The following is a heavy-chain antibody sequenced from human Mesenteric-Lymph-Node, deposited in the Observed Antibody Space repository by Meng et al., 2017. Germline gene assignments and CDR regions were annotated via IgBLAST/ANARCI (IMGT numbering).Heavy chain of an antibody. V-gene: IGHV3-30*03. D-gene: IGHD4-17*01. CDR1: GFTFSDYY. J-gene: IGHJ4*02. Sequence: GGSLRLSCAASGFTFSDYYMSWVRQAPGKGLEWVAVISHEGSLKYYADSVKGRFTISRGDSKNTLYLQMNSLRGEDMAVYYCAGGFFFYGEIDYWGQGTLVTVSS. CDR2: ISHEGSLK. CDR3: AGGFFFYGEIDY.